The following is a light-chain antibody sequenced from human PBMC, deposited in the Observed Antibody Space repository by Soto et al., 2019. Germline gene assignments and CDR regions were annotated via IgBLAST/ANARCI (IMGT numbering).Light chain of an antibody. CDR3: CSYAGTYVV. V-gene: IGLV2-11*01. Sequence: QSVLTQPRSVSGSPGQSVTISCTGTSSDVGNYNFVSWYQQHPGKAPKLIIYDVTKRPSGVPDRFSGSKSGNTASLTISGLQAEDEADYYCCSYAGTYVVFGGGTKLTVL. CDR1: SSDVGNYNF. J-gene: IGLJ2*01. CDR2: DVT.